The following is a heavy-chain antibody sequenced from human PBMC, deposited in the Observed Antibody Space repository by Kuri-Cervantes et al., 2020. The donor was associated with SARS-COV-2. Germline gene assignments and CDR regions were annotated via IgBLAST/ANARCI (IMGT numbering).Heavy chain of an antibody. V-gene: IGHV3-30*03. J-gene: IGHJ4*02. CDR3: VRDRGERGH. CDR2: ISYDGSNK. D-gene: IGHD6-25*01. CDR1: GFTFSSYG. Sequence: GSLRLSCAASGFTFSSYGMHWVRQAPGKGLEWVAVISYDGSNKYYADSVKGRFTISRDNSKNMVYLQMNDLRAEDTAVYYCVRDRGERGHWGQGTLVTVSS.